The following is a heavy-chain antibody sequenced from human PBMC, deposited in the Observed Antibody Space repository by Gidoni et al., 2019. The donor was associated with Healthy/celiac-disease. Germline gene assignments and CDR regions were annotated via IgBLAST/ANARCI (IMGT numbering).Heavy chain of an antibody. CDR1: GFTFDDYA. V-gene: IGHV3-9*01. J-gene: IGHJ4*02. D-gene: IGHD6-19*01. CDR3: AKDRGTIAVAGIWKGFDY. CDR2: ISWNSGSI. Sequence: EVQLVESGGGLVQPGRSLRLSCAASGFTFDDYAMHWVRQAPGKGREWVSGISWNSGSIGYADYVKGRFTISRDNAKNSLYLQMNSLRAEDTALYYCAKDRGTIAVAGIWKGFDYWGQGTLVTVSS.